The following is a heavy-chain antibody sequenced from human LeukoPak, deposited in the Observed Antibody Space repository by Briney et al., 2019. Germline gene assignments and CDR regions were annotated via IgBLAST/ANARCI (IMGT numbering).Heavy chain of an antibody. CDR3: TRHNGGNIGEWSLYRPKADAFDI. D-gene: IGHD3-3*01. CDR2: SYYSEST. J-gene: IGHJ3*02. V-gene: IGHV4-39*01. CDR1: GGSISSSSYY. Sequence: SETLSLTCNVSGGSISSSSYYWRWIRQPPGKGLQWIGSSYYSESTYYNPSRKSRATISVDTTKNMFSMKLRSVAAADTTGDCYTRHNGGNIGEWSLYRPKADAFDIWGQGTMVTVSS.